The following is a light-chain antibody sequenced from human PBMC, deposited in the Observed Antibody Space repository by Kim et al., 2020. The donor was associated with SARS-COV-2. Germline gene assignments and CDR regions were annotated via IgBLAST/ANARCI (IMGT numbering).Light chain of an antibody. V-gene: IGLV3-1*01. Sequence: SPGQTACITCSGDKLGDKYVCWYQQKPGQSPVLVIYQDTKRPSGIPERFSGSNSGKTATLTISGTQAMDEADYYCQAWDSITKGVFGGGTQLTVL. CDR2: QDT. CDR1: KLGDKY. CDR3: QAWDSITKGV. J-gene: IGLJ3*02.